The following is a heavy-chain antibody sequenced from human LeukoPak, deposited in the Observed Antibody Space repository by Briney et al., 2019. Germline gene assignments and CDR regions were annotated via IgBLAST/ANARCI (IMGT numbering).Heavy chain of an antibody. CDR1: GFTFDDYA. CDR2: ISWNSGSI. CDR3: ARDGVAPGLYFDY. V-gene: IGHV3-9*01. Sequence: GRSLRLSCAASGFTFDDYAMHWVRQAPGKGLEWVSGISWNSGSIGYADSVKGRFTISRDNAKNSLYLQMNSLRAEDTAVYYCARDGVAPGLYFDYWGQGNLVTVSS. D-gene: IGHD5-12*01. J-gene: IGHJ4*02.